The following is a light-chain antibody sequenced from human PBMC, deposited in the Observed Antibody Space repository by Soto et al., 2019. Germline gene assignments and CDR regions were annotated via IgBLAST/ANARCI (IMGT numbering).Light chain of an antibody. Sequence: QSALTQPPSVSGAPGQRVTISCTGSSSNIGAGFDVHWYQQLPGTAPKLLIYTNNKRPSGVPDRFSGSKSGTSASLAITGLQAEDEADYYCQSYDSSLRGVFGGGTQLTVL. CDR3: QSYDSSLRGV. J-gene: IGLJ3*02. V-gene: IGLV1-40*01. CDR2: TNN. CDR1: SSNIGAGFD.